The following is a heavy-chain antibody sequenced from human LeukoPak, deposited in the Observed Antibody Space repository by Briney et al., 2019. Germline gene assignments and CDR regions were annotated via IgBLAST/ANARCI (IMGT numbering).Heavy chain of an antibody. CDR2: IRYDATST. CDR3: ATSTLTYGDYVTYY. J-gene: IGHJ4*02. V-gene: IGHV3-30*02. Sequence: PGGSLRPCCAASGFTFSHYGMHWVRQPPGKGLEWLTFIRYDATSTYYVDSVKGRFTVSRDNSKNTLYLQMNSLRAEDTALYYCATSTLTYGDYVTYYWGQGTLVSVSS. D-gene: IGHD4-17*01. CDR1: GFTFSHYG.